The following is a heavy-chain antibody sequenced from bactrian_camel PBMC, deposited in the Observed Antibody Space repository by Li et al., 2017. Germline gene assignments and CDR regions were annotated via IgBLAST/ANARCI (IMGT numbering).Heavy chain of an antibody. CDR3: AEGRGSRGEHCYSLNY. Sequence: HVQLVESGGGSVQAGGSLRVSCAASGYTYSSYCMGWFRQAPGKEREGVAQIDSDGSTRYADSVKGRFTISQDSARNTVYLQMNNLQPEDTATYCCAEGRGSRGEHCYSLNYWGQGTQVTVS. J-gene: IGHJ4*01. CDR1: GYTYSSYC. CDR2: IDSDGST. D-gene: IGHD6*01. V-gene: IGHV3S53*01.